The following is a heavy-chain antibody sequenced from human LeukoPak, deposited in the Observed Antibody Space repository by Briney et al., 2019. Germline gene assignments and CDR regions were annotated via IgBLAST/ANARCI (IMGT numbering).Heavy chain of an antibody. CDR3: ARNDWGSAFDI. J-gene: IGHJ3*02. CDR2: ISAYNGNT. D-gene: IGHD7-27*01. Sequence: ASVKVSSKASVYTFTSYGISWVRQAPGQGLGWMGWISAYNGNTNYAQKLQGRVTMTTDTPTSTAYMELRSLRSDDTAVYYCARNDWGSAFDIWGRGTMVTVSS. CDR1: VYTFTSYG. V-gene: IGHV1-18*01.